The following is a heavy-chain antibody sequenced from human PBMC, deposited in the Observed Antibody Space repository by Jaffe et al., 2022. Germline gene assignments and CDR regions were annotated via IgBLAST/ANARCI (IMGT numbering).Heavy chain of an antibody. J-gene: IGHJ5*02. D-gene: IGHD3-3*01. Sequence: EVQLVESGGVVVQPGGSLRLSCAASGFTFDDYTMHWVRQAPGKGLEWVSLISWDGGSTYYADSVKGRFTISRDNSKNSLYLQMNSLRTEDTALYYCAKGRPLREWFRYRGWFDPWGQGTLVTVSS. CDR2: ISWDGGST. CDR3: AKGRPLREWFRYRGWFDP. CDR1: GFTFDDYT. V-gene: IGHV3-43*01.